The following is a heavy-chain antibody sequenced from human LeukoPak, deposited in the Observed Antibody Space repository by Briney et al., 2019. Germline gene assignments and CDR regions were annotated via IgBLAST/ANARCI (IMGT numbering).Heavy chain of an antibody. CDR1: GFTFSSYS. Sequence: GGSLRLSCAASGFTFSSYSMNWVRQAPGKGLEWVSSISGPSKYIYYADSVKGRFTISRDNAKISLYLQMNSLRAEDTAVYYCARKWELLDYWGQGTLVTVSS. CDR3: ARKWELLDY. J-gene: IGHJ4*02. V-gene: IGHV3-21*01. CDR2: ISGPSKYI. D-gene: IGHD1-26*01.